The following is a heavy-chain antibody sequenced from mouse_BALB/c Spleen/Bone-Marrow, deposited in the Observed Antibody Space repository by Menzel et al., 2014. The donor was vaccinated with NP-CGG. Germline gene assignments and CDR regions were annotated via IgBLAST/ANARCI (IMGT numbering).Heavy chain of an antibody. CDR3: ARFPMDY. J-gene: IGHJ4*01. Sequence: EVKLMESGGGLVQPGGSLRLSCTTSGFTFTDYYMSWVRQPPGKALEWLAFIRNKAYGYTTEYSASVRGRFTISRDNSQSILCLQMNTLRAEDSATYYCARFPMDYWGQGTSVTVSS. CDR1: GFTFTDYY. V-gene: IGHV7-3*02. CDR2: IRNKAYGYTT.